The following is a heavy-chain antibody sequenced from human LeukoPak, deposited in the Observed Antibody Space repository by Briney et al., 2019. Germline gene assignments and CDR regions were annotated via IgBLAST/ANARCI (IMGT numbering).Heavy chain of an antibody. CDR3: AKIRPSSVNY. V-gene: IGHV3-23*01. Sequence: GGSLRLSCAASGFTFSNYAMSWVRQAPGKGLEWVSGISNNGGSTYYADSVKGRFTISRDNSKNTLYLQINSLSAEDTAVYYCAKIRPSSVNYWGQGTLVTVSS. CDR1: GFTFSNYA. J-gene: IGHJ4*02. D-gene: IGHD3-3*01. CDR2: ISNNGGST.